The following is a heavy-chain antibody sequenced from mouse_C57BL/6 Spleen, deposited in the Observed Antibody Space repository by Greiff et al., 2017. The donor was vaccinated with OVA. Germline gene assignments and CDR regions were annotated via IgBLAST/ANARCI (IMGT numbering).Heavy chain of an antibody. V-gene: IGHV3-6*01. CDR3: AREGYYDYEFAY. D-gene: IGHD2-4*01. J-gene: IGHJ3*01. Sequence: EVQVVESGPGLVKPSQSLSLTCSVTGYSITSGYYWNWIRQFPGNKLEWMGYISYDGSNNYNPSLKNRISITRDTSKNQFFLKLNSVTTEDTATYYCAREGYYDYEFAYWGQGTLVTVSA. CDR1: GYSITSGYY. CDR2: ISYDGSN.